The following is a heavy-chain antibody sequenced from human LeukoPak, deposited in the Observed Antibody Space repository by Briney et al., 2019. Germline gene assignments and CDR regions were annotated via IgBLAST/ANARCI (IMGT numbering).Heavy chain of an antibody. D-gene: IGHD1-14*01. CDR2: IYYSGTT. CDR1: GGSISSSAYY. Sequence: PSETLSLTCTVSGGSISSSAYYWGWIRQPPGEGLEWIGSIYYSGTTYYNPSLKSRVTISVDTSKNHFSLKLSSVTAADTAVYYCARLISSTGNFDYWGQGTLVTVSS. J-gene: IGHJ4*02. CDR3: ARLISSTGNFDY. V-gene: IGHV4-39*02.